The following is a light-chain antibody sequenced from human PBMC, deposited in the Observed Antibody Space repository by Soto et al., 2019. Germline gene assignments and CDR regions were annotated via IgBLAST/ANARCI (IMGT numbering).Light chain of an antibody. CDR1: QSVSSSY. CDR3: QHRKT. V-gene: IGKV3-20*01. Sequence: EIVLTQSPGTLSLSPGERATLSCRASQSVSSSYLAWYQRKPGQAPRLLIYGASSRATGIPDRFSGSGSGTDFTLTISRLEPEDFAVYYCQHRKTFGQGTKVDIK. J-gene: IGKJ1*01. CDR2: GAS.